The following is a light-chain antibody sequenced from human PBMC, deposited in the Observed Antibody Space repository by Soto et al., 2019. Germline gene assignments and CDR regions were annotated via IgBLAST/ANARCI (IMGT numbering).Light chain of an antibody. V-gene: IGKV3-20*01. J-gene: IGKJ1*01. CDR3: QQYGSSSLT. CDR1: QSVSSSY. CDR2: ATS. Sequence: EIVLTQSPGALSLSPGERATLSCRASQSVSSSYLAWYQQKPGQPPRLVMYATSSRATGIPARFSGSGSGTDFTLTISRLEPEDFAVYYCQQYGSSSLTFGQGTKVDIK.